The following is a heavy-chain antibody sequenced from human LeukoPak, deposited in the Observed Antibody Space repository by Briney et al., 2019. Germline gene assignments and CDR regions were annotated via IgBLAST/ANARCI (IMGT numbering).Heavy chain of an antibody. CDR1: GGSISSGDYY. Sequence: SQTLSLTCTVSGGSISSGDYYWSWIRQPPGKGLEWLGYIYYSGSTYYNPSLKSRVTISVDTSKNQFSLKLSSVTAADTAVYYCARVTLYCGGDCSDYWGQGTLVTVSS. V-gene: IGHV4-30-4*01. CDR3: ARVTLYCGGDCSDY. CDR2: IYYSGST. J-gene: IGHJ4*02. D-gene: IGHD2-21*02.